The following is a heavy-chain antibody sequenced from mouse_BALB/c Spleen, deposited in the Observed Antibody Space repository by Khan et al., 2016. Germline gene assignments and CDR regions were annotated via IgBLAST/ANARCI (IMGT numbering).Heavy chain of an antibody. CDR2: IIYSGST. CDR1: GYSITSDYA. Sequence: EVQLQESGPGLMKPSQSLSLTCTVTGYSITSDYAWNWIRQFPGNKLEWMGYIIYSGSTTYTPSLKSRISITRDTSKNQFFLQLNSVTIEDTATYYCASDVPNYAMDYWGQGTSVTVSS. D-gene: IGHD2-3*01. V-gene: IGHV3-2*02. J-gene: IGHJ4*01. CDR3: ASDVPNYAMDY.